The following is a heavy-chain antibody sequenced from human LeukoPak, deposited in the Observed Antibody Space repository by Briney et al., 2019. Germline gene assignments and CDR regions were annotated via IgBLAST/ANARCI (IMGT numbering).Heavy chain of an antibody. CDR3: ARTARYAFDI. Sequence: ASVKVSCKASGDTFTGYYMHWVRQAPGQGGEGMGWINPNSGGTNYAQKFQGWVTMTRDTSISTAYMELSRLRSDDTAVYYCARTARYAFDIWGQGTMVTVSS. CDR1: GDTFTGYY. V-gene: IGHV1-2*04. CDR2: INPNSGGT. J-gene: IGHJ3*02.